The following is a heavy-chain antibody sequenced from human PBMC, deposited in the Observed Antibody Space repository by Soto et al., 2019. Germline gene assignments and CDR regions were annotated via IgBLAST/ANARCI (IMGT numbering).Heavy chain of an antibody. J-gene: IGHJ6*02. CDR3: AKERARRSSSGFYGMDG. CDR2: MTWNGGTI. Sequence: GGSLRLSCAASAFTFDDYAMHWVRQAPGKGLEWVSGMTWNGGTIAYADSVRGRFTISRDNAKNSLYLQMNSLRPEDTALNYCAKERARRSSSGFYGMDGWGQGTRV. CDR1: AFTFDDYA. V-gene: IGHV3-9*01. D-gene: IGHD5-18*01.